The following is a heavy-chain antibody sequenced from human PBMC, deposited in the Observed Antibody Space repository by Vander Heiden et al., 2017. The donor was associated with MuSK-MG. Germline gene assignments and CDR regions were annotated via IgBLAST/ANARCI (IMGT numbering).Heavy chain of an antibody. CDR3: AKGEGYYYGMDV. D-gene: IGHD1-26*01. Sequence: EVQLVESGGGLVQPGRSLRLSCAASGFAFDDYAMHWVRQAPGKGLEWVAGISWNSGSIGYADSVKCRFTISRDNAKNSLYLQMNSLRAEDTALYYCAKGEGYYYGMDVWGQGTTVTVSS. V-gene: IGHV3-9*01. CDR1: GFAFDDYA. J-gene: IGHJ6*02. CDR2: ISWNSGSI.